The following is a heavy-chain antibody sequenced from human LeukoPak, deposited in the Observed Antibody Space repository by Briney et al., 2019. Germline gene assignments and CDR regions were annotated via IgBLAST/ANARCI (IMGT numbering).Heavy chain of an antibody. J-gene: IGHJ6*03. V-gene: IGHV3-30*01. CDR1: GFTFSSYA. CDR2: ISYDGSNK. CDR3: ARDGQGVSGDYYMDV. Sequence: GGSLRLSCAASGFTFSSYAMHWVRQAPGKGLEWVAVISYDGSNKYYADSVKGRFTISRDNSKNTLYLQMNSLRAEDTAVYYCARDGQGVSGDYYMDVWGKGTTVTVSS. D-gene: IGHD3-16*01.